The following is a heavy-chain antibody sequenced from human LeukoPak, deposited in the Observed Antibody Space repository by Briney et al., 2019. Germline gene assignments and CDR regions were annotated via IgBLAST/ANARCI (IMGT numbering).Heavy chain of an antibody. D-gene: IGHD2-8*01. CDR2: ISDSGGYT. CDR1: GFTFSSYA. CDR3: AKDTYIGKYCTNGVCSPFDY. Sequence: PGGSLRLSCAGSGFTFSSYAMSWVRQAPGQGLEWVSVISDSGGYTSYADSVRGRFTISRDNSRNALYLQMISLRPEDTAVYYCAKDTYIGKYCTNGVCSPFDYWGQGTLLTVSS. V-gene: IGHV3-23*01. J-gene: IGHJ4*02.